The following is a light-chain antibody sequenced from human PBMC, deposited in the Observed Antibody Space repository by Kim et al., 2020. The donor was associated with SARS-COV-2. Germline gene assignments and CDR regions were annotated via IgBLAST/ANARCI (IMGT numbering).Light chain of an antibody. V-gene: IGLV2-8*01. J-gene: IGLJ1*01. CDR1: SSDVGDSNY. CDR3: SSYAGSNNLRV. Sequence: QSALTQPPSASGSPGQSVTISCTGTSSDVGDSNYVSWYQQHPGKAPKLIIYDVSKRPSGVPDRFSGSKSDNTASLTVSGLQAEDEADYYCSSYAGSNNLRVFGTGTKVTAL. CDR2: DVS.